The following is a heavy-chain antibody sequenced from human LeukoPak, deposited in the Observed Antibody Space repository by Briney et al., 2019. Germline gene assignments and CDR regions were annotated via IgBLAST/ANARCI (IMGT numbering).Heavy chain of an antibody. CDR1: GRHNSSYY. Sequence: PSETLPLTCTVSGRHNSSYYWIWIRQPPGKGLEWIGYIYYCGSTNYNPSLKSRVTISVDTSKNQFSLKLSSVTAADTAVYYCARAQHVDTAMVNYYYYYGMDVWGKGTTVTVSS. D-gene: IGHD5-18*01. V-gene: IGHV4-59*01. CDR3: ARAQHVDTAMVNYYYYYGMDV. J-gene: IGHJ6*04. CDR2: IYYCGST.